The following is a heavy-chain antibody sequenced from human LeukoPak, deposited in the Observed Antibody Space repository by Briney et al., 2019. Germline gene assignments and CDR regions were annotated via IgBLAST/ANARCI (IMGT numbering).Heavy chain of an antibody. CDR2: IYYSGST. D-gene: IGHD6-13*01. V-gene: IGHV4-39*01. CDR3: ARRGRGSWYPPPMDV. J-gene: IGHJ6*04. CDR1: GGSISSSSYY. Sequence: PSETLSLTCTVSGGSISSSSYYWGWIRQPPGKGLEWIGSIYYSGSTYYNPSLKSRVTISVDTSKNQFSLKLSSVTAADTAVYYCARRGRGSWYPPPMDVWGKGTTVTISS.